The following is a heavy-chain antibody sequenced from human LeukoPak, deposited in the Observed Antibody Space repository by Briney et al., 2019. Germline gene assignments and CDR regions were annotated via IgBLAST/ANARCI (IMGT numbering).Heavy chain of an antibody. CDR3: AKGGPLGDTNRFDQ. D-gene: IGHD2-8*01. J-gene: IGHJ4*02. V-gene: IGHV3-30*04. CDR2: LAYGGTNE. CDR1: GFTFNLYA. Sequence: GGSLRLSCATSGFTFNLYAMHWVRHAPGKGLEWVALLAYGGTNEYYADSVKGRFTISRDNSKNSVYLQMNSLKYEDTAVYYCAKGGPLGDTNRFDQWGQGTLVSVSS.